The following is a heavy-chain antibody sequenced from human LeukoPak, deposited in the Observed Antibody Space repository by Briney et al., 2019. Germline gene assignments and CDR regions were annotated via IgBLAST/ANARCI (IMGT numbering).Heavy chain of an antibody. Sequence: SETLFLTCAVSGGSISSSNWWSWDRQPPGKGLEWIGEIYHSGSTNYNPPLKSRVTISVDKSKNQFSLKLSSVTAADTAAYYCATTADQLTPLGYWGQGTLVTVSS. D-gene: IGHD2-2*01. CDR1: GGSISSSNW. J-gene: IGHJ4*02. V-gene: IGHV4-4*02. CDR3: ATTADQLTPLGY. CDR2: IYHSGST.